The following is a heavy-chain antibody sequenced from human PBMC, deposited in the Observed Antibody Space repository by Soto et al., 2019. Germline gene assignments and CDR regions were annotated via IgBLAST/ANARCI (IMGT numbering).Heavy chain of an antibody. CDR1: GFTFSNAW. D-gene: IGHD3-9*01. J-gene: IGHJ6*02. CDR2: IKSKTDGGTT. Sequence: GGSLRLSCAASGFTFSNAWMNWVRQAPGKGLEWVGRIKSKTDGGTTDYAAPVKGRFTISIDDSKNTLYLQMNSLKTEDTAVYYCTTVSYDILTPNYYYYGMDVWGQGTTVTVSS. V-gene: IGHV3-15*07. CDR3: TTVSYDILTPNYYYYGMDV.